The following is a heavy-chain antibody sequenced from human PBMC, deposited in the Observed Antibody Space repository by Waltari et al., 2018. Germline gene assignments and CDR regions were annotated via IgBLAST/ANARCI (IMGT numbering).Heavy chain of an antibody. V-gene: IGHV3-7*01. D-gene: IGHD7-27*01. J-gene: IGHJ4*02. Sequence: EVHLVESGGGLVQPGGSLRLSCAASGFTLTDYGMSWVRQAPGKGPEWVANIHKDGSEKNYVDYGKGRFTISRDNAKDSVYLQMNSLRADDTAMYYCVRDHWGPDYWGQGTLVTISS. CDR3: VRDHWGPDY. CDR1: GFTLTDYG. CDR2: IHKDGSEK.